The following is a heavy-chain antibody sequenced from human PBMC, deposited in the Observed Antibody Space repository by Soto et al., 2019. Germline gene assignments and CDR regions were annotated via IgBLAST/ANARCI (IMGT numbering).Heavy chain of an antibody. CDR3: TYSSRWFGDLDY. V-gene: IGHV3-23*01. CDR1: GFTFSKSA. J-gene: IGHJ4*02. Sequence: EVQLLESGGDSVQPGESLRLSCAASGFTFSKSAMSWVRQAPGKGLEWVSGISGSAGDTFYADSVKGRFTISRDNSKNTLYMQMNSLRAEDTAVYFCTYSSRWFGDLDYWGQGTLVTVSS. D-gene: IGHD6-13*01. CDR2: ISGSAGDT.